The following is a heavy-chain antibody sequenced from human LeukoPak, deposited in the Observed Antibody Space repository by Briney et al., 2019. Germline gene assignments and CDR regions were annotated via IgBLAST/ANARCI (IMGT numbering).Heavy chain of an antibody. Sequence: PGVSLRLSCVASGFTFSSYAMSWVRQAPGKGLEWVSAISGSGISTYYADSVKGRFSVSRDTSKNTLYLQMNSLRVDDTAVYYCGRRVGLMGAQFDYWGQGTLVIVSS. D-gene: IGHD1-26*01. CDR2: ISGSGIST. J-gene: IGHJ4*02. CDR3: GRRVGLMGAQFDY. V-gene: IGHV3-23*01. CDR1: GFTFSSYA.